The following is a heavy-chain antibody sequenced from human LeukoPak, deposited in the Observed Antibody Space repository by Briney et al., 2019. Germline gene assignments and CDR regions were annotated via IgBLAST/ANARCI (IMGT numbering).Heavy chain of an antibody. J-gene: IGHJ4*02. Sequence: PGGSLRLSCAASGFTFSSYEMNWVRQAPGKGLEWVSYISSSGSTIYYADSVKGRFTISRDNAKNSLYLQMNSLRAEDTAVYYCARGYYYDTSGYYPYFDYWGQGTLVTVSS. CDR1: GFTFSSYE. V-gene: IGHV3-48*03. CDR2: ISSSGSTI. CDR3: ARGYYYDTSGYYPYFDY. D-gene: IGHD3-22*01.